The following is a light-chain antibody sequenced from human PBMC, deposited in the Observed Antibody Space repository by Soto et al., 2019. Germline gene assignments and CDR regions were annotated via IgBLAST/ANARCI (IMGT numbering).Light chain of an antibody. CDR1: QSISSSD. Sequence: EIMLTQSPGTLSLSPGERATLSCRASQSISSSDLAWYQHRPGQAPRLLIYAASSRATGIPVRFSGSGSGTDFTLSISRLEPEDFAVYYCQHYGSSSWTFGQGTKVDI. CDR2: AAS. CDR3: QHYGSSSWT. J-gene: IGKJ1*01. V-gene: IGKV3-20*01.